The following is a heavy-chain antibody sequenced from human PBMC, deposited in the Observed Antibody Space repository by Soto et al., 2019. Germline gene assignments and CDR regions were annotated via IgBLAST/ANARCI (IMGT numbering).Heavy chain of an antibody. D-gene: IGHD3-22*01. CDR2: VIPVFGRA. CDR1: GGTFSRYA. CDR3: ARDGTLYDSSAYYYVY. V-gene: IGHV1-69*01. Sequence: QVQLVQSGAEVKKPGSSVKVSCKASGGTFSRYAISWVRQAPGQGREWMGGVIPVFGRANYAQKFQGRVTITADESTSTGYMELRSLTSEDTAVDYCARDGTLYDSSAYYYVYWGQGTLVTVSS. J-gene: IGHJ4*02.